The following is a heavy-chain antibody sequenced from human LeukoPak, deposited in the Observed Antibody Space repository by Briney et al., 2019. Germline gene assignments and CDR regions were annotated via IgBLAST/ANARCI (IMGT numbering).Heavy chain of an antibody. CDR1: GFTFSNHY. D-gene: IGHD3-22*01. V-gene: IGHV3-11*06. CDR2: ISTSGSST. Sequence: GGSLRLSCAASGFTFSNHYISWLRQAPGKGLEWVSYISTSGSSTKYADSVKGRFTISRDNAKNSLYLQMNSLRAEDTAMYYCARAYDYYYDRWGQGTLVTASS. CDR3: ARAYDYYYDR. J-gene: IGHJ4*02.